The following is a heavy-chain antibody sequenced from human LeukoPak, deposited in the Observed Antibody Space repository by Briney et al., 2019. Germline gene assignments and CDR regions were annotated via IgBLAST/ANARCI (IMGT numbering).Heavy chain of an antibody. CDR1: GGSISSYY. CDR3: ARAPAADSSGYLGYFDY. V-gene: IGHV4-59*06. Sequence: PSETLSLTCTVSGGSISSYYWSWIRQHPGKGLEWIGYIYYGGSTYYNPSLKSRVTISVDTSKNQFSLKLSSVTAADTAVYYCARAPAADSSGYLGYFDYWGQGTLVTVSS. D-gene: IGHD3-22*01. CDR2: IYYGGST. J-gene: IGHJ4*02.